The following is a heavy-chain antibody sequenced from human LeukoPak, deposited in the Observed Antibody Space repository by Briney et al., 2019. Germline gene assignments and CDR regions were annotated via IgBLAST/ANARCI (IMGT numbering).Heavy chain of an antibody. J-gene: IGHJ4*02. V-gene: IGHV3-30*04. CDR2: ILYDGSNK. CDR3: ARXLAXXXXDY. CDR1: XFTFSSHP. Sequence: CAXSXFTFSSHPMHWVRQAPGKGLEWVGVILYDGSNKYYADSVKGRFTISRDNSKNTLSLQMNRLRDEDTAVYYCARXLAXXXXDYWGQXTXVTVSS.